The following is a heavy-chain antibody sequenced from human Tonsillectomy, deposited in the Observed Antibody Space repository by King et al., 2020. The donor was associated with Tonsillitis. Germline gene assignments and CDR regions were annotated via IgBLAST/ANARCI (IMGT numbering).Heavy chain of an antibody. CDR1: GFTFSSYW. Sequence: VQLVESGGNLVQPGGSLRLSCAASGFTFSSYWMHWVRQAPGKGLMWVSRIDFDGSDTSYADSVKGRFTISRDNAKNTLYLQMNSLRAEDTAVYYCARGTSSGGYWYFDLWGRGTLVTVSS. J-gene: IGHJ2*01. V-gene: IGHV3-74*01. D-gene: IGHD6-19*01. CDR2: IDFDGSDT. CDR3: ARGTSSGGYWYFDL.